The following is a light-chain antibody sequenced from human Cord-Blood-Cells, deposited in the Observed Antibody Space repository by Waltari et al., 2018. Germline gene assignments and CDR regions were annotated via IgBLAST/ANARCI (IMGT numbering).Light chain of an antibody. CDR1: QSISSY. CDR2: AAS. J-gene: IGKJ1*01. CDR3: QMSYSTPWA. Sequence: DIQMTQYPSSLSASVGDRVTITCRASQSISSYLNWYQQKPGKAPKLMIYAASSLQTGDPARFKGSGSWTDFTLTISSPQPEGVATYHCQMSYSTPWAFGQGTKVEIK. V-gene: IGKV1-39*01.